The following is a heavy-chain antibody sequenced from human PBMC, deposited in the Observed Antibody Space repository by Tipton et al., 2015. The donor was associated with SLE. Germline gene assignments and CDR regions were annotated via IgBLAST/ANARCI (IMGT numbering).Heavy chain of an antibody. CDR3: ASGGGGLGGYFDL. Sequence: SLRLSCAASGFIFRSYDMTWVRQAPGKGLEWVSSISSSSSYIYYADSVKGRFTISRDNAKNSLYLQMNSLRAEDTAVYYCASGGGGLGGYFDLWGRGTLVTVSS. J-gene: IGHJ2*01. V-gene: IGHV3-21*01. D-gene: IGHD3-16*01. CDR2: ISSSSSYI. CDR1: GFIFRSYD.